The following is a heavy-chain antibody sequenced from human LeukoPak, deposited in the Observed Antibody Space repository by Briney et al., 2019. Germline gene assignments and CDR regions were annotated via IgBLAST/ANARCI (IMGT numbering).Heavy chain of an antibody. CDR3: ARRDESAGYYYWFDP. D-gene: IGHD3-22*01. J-gene: IGHJ5*02. CDR1: GGSISSYY. Sequence: SETLSLTCTVSGGSISSYYWSWIRQPPGKGLEWIGYASYSGSTSYNPSLKSRVTISVDTSKNQFSLKLTSVTAADTAVYYCARRDESAGYYYWFDPWGQGTLVTVSS. V-gene: IGHV4-59*01. CDR2: ASYSGST.